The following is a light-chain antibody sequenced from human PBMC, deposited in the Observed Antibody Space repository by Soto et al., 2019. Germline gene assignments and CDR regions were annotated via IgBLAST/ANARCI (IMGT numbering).Light chain of an antibody. CDR3: QQRSNWPFFT. CDR2: DTS. J-gene: IGKJ3*01. Sequence: EIVLTQSPATLSLSPGDSATLSCRASQSVSSRLAWVQQKPGQAPRLLIYDTSTRATGIPARFSGSGSGTDFTLTSSSLEPEDFALYYCQQRSNWPFFTFGPGTKVDIK. V-gene: IGKV3-11*01. CDR1: QSVSSR.